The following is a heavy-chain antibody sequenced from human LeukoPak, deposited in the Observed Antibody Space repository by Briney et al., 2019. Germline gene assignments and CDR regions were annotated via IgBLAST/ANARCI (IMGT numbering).Heavy chain of an antibody. CDR1: GFTFSSFA. J-gene: IGHJ4*02. CDR3: AKCSVNTELGKYFDH. CDR2: FSGSGDYT. Sequence: GGSLRLSCAASGFTFSSFAMSWVRQAPGKGLEWVSAFSGSGDYTYYADSVKGRFTISRDNLRNTVFLQMNSLIPEVTAVYFCAKCSVNTELGKYFDHWGQGTLVTVSS. D-gene: IGHD7-27*01. V-gene: IGHV3-23*01.